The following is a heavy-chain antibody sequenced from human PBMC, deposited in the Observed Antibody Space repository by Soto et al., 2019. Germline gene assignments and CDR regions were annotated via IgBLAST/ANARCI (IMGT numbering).Heavy chain of an antibody. D-gene: IGHD3-22*01. J-gene: IGHJ6*02. CDR1: GGSFSGYY. CDR3: ARGRDDSTGYYYSIGMEV. CDR2: INHSGST. V-gene: IGHV4-34*01. Sequence: SETLSLTCAVYGGSFSGYYWSWIRQYPGKGLEWIGEINHSGSTNYNPSLESRVTISVDTSKNQFSLKLSSVTAADTAVYYCARGRDDSTGYYYSIGMEVWGQGTTVTVSS.